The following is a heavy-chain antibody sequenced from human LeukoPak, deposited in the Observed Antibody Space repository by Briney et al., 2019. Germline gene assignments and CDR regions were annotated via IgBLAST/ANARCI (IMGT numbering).Heavy chain of an antibody. V-gene: IGHV1-2*02. CDR1: GYTFTGYY. Sequence: ASVKVSCKAAGYTFTGYYMHWVRQAPGQGLEWMGWINPNSGGTNYAQKFQGRVTMTRDTSISTAYMELSRLRSDDTAVYYCARESYCSSTSCYAGGVASANWFDPWGQGTLVTVSS. CDR2: INPNSGGT. CDR3: ARESYCSSTSCYAGGVASANWFDP. D-gene: IGHD2-2*01. J-gene: IGHJ5*02.